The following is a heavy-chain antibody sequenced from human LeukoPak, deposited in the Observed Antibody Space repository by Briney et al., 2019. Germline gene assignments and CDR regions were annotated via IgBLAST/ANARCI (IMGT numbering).Heavy chain of an antibody. CDR1: GYTFTNYD. CDR2: MNPKSGKT. CDR3: AKDQTAAVGQLDY. V-gene: IGHV1-8*03. D-gene: IGHD6-13*01. Sequence: ASVKVSCKTSGYTFTNYDINWVRQAPGQGLEWMGWMNPKSGKTGYAQKFQGRVTIIRNTSISTAYMELSSLRSEDTAVYYCAKDQTAAVGQLDYWGQGTVVTVSS. J-gene: IGHJ4*02.